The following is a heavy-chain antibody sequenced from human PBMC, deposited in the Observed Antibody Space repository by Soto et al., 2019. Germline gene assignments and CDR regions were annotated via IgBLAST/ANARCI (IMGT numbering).Heavy chain of an antibody. CDR1: GFSLSTNGMC. Sequence: SGPTLVNPTQTLTLTCTFSGFSLSTNGMCVSWIRQSPGKALEWLARIDWDDDKYYSTSLKTRLTISKDTSKNQVVLTMTNRDPVDTAPYYCAGPPDIVLVPAATVFDYWGQGTRVTVSS. CDR3: AGPPDIVLVPAATVFDY. J-gene: IGHJ4*02. CDR2: IDWDDDK. D-gene: IGHD2-2*01. V-gene: IGHV2-70*11.